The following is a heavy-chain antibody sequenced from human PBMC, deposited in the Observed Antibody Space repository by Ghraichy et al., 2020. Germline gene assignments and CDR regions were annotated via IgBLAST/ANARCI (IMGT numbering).Heavy chain of an antibody. CDR1: GLPFADYS. J-gene: IGHJ6*02. CDR3: TRDRYCSKANCPPDV. V-gene: IGHV3-49*03. Sequence: GGSLRLSCTTSGLPFADYSMNWFRQALGKGLERVGFIRSNAYTGTKEYAASGKGRFTISRDDSKSIFYLQMNSLRTEDTAVYFCTRDRYCSKANCPPDVWGQGTTVTVSS. D-gene: IGHD2-2*01. CDR2: IRSNAYTGTK.